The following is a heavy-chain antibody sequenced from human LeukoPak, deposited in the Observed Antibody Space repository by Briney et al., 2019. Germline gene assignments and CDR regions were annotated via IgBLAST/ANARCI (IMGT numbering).Heavy chain of an antibody. CDR2: INPNSGGT. V-gene: IGHV1-2*02. CDR3: ARDPYYGSGSYYN. CDR1: GYTFTGYY. D-gene: IGHD3-10*01. Sequence: GASVKVSCKASGYTFTGYYMHWVRQAPGQGLEWMGWINPNSGGTNYAQKFQGRVTMTRDTSISTAYMELSRLRSDDTAVYYCARDPYYGSGSYYNWSQGTLVTVYS. J-gene: IGHJ4*02.